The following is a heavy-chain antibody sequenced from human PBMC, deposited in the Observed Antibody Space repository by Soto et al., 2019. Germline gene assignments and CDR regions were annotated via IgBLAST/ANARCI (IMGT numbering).Heavy chain of an antibody. CDR3: ARVPRANIAAFDY. Sequence: ASVKVSCEASGYTFTSHDINWVRQATVQGLERMGWMNPNSGNTGYAQKFQGRVTMTRDTSTSTAYMVLRSLRSDFTAVYYCARVPRANIAAFDYWGQGTLVTVSS. CDR2: MNPNSGNT. D-gene: IGHD6-13*01. CDR1: GYTFTSHD. V-gene: IGHV1-8*01. J-gene: IGHJ4*02.